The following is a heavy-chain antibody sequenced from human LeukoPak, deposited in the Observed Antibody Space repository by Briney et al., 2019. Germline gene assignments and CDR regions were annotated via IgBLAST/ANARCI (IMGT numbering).Heavy chain of an antibody. V-gene: IGHV3-30-3*01. CDR3: ARDSYSDSYGPDY. CDR1: GFTFSSYS. D-gene: IGHD5-18*01. CDR2: ISYDGSNK. J-gene: IGHJ4*02. Sequence: GGSLRLSCTASGFTFSSYSLNWVRQAPGKGLEWVAVISYDGSNKYYADSVKGRFTISRDNSKNTLYLQMNSLRAEDTAVYYCARDSYSDSYGPDYWGQGTLVTVSS.